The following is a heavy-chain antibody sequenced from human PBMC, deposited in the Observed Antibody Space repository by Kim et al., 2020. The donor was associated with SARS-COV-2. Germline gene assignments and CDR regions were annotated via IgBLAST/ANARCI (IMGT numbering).Heavy chain of an antibody. CDR2: ISGSGGDT. CDR1: GFTFDNYA. Sequence: GGSLRLSCAASGFTFDNYAMNWVRQAPGKGLDWISSISGSGGDTYYADSVRGRFTISRDNSKSTLYLQMNSLKGEDTAVYYCAKDDNGDYERFWGQGTLVTDAS. D-gene: IGHD4-17*01. CDR3: AKDDNGDYERF. V-gene: IGHV3-23*01. J-gene: IGHJ4*01.